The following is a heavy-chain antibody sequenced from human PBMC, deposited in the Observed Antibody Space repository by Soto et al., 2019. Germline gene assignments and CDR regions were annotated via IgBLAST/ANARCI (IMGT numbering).Heavy chain of an antibody. CDR2: ISYDGRNK. CDR3: VQDGSRGWNYYYGMDV. CDR1: VFTFSSYG. V-gene: IGHV3-30*18. Sequence: QVQLVESGRGGVQPGRSLRLACAASVFTFSSYGIHWVRQAPGTGLDWVAVISYDGRNKYYADSVKGRFTISTDNSSNPLYLQMSSLRPEDTEVYSCVQDGSRGWNYYYGMDVWGQGTTVTVS. J-gene: IGHJ6*02. D-gene: IGHD6-19*01.